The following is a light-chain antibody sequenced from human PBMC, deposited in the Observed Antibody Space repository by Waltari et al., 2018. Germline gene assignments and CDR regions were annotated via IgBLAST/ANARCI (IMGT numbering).Light chain of an antibody. J-gene: IGLJ2*01. V-gene: IGLV2-23*02. CDR1: SSNAENYTL. CDR3: CSFAGGNNFEVI. CDR2: EVS. Sequence: QSALTQPASVSGSPGQSITLSRTGTSSNAENYTLVSWHQHHPGKAPKLLISEVSKRPAGISNRFSGSTSGNTASLTISGLQAEDESDYYCCSFAGGNNFEVIFGGGTRLTVL.